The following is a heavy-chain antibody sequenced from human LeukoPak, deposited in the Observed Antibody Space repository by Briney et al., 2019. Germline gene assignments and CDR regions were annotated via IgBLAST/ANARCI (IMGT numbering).Heavy chain of an antibody. CDR3: ASEGVTVRGPHPDY. CDR2: ISFDGSNK. D-gene: IGHD3-10*01. Sequence: GGSLRLSCAASGFTSSSFGMHWVRQAPGKGLEWVAVISFDGSNKHYADSVKGRFTISRDNSKNTLYLQMNSLRVEDTAVYYCASEGVTVRGPHPDYWGQGTLVTVSS. CDR1: GFTSSSFG. V-gene: IGHV3-30*03. J-gene: IGHJ4*02.